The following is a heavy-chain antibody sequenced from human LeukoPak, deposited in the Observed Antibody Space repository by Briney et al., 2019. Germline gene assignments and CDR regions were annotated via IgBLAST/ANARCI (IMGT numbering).Heavy chain of an antibody. D-gene: IGHD3-3*02. V-gene: IGHV4-31*03. CDR3: ARHGLAPYGMDV. CDR1: GGSISSGGYY. J-gene: IGHJ6*02. CDR2: IYYSGST. Sequence: SETLSLTCTVSGGSISSGGYYWSWIRQHPGKGLEWIGYIYYSGSTYYNPSLKSRVTISVDTSKNQFSLKLSSVTAADTAVYYCARHGLAPYGMDVWGQGTTVTVSS.